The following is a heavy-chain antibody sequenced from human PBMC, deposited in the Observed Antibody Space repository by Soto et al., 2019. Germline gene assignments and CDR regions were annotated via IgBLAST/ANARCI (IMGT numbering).Heavy chain of an antibody. CDR3: ARISGNSWIDY. Sequence: QVQLQQAGPGLVKPSQTLSLTCVISGDSVSSNSVTWDWIRQSPSRGLEWLGRTYYRSKWDYDYAVSLKSRITINPDTSRNQLSLQLNSVTPEDTAVYYCARISGNSWIDYWGQGTLGTVS. J-gene: IGHJ4*02. V-gene: IGHV6-1*01. D-gene: IGHD6-13*01. CDR1: GDSVSSNSVT. CDR2: TYYRSKWDY.